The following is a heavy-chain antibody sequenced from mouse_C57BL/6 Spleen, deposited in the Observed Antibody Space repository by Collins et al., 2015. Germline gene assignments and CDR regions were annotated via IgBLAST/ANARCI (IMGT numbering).Heavy chain of an antibody. J-gene: IGHJ3*01. V-gene: IGHV1-14*01. D-gene: IGHD1-1*01. CDR3: ARSDYYGSSPERFAY. Sequence: EVQLQQSGPELVKPGASVKMSCKASGYTFTSYVMHWVKQKPGQGLEWIGYINPYNDGTKYNEKFKGKATLTSDKSSSTAYLELSSLTSEDSAVYYCARSDYYGSSPERFAYWGQGTLVTVSA. CDR2: INPYNDGT. CDR1: GYTFTSYV.